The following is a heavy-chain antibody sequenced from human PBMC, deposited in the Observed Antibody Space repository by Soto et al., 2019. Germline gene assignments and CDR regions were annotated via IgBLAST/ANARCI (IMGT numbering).Heavy chain of an antibody. CDR2: INTDGSAT. CDR3: ARGGGGLNV. CDR1: TFSTYW. V-gene: IGHV3-74*01. J-gene: IGHJ6*02. Sequence: TFSTYWIHWVRQAPGKGLVWVSRINTDGSATTYADSVKGRFTISRDNAKNTLYLQMNSLRAEDTAVYYCARGGGGLNVWGQGTTVTVSS. D-gene: IGHD3-10*01.